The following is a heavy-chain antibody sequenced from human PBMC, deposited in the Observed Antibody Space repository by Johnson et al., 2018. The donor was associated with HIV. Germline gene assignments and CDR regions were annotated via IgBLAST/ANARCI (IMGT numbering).Heavy chain of an antibody. D-gene: IGHD3-3*01. V-gene: IGHV3-30*09. CDR2: ISYDGINK. Sequence: VQLVESGGGVVQPGGSLRLSCAASGFTFSSYAMHWVRQAPGKGLKWVATISYDGINKYYADSLKGRFAISRDNSRNALDLRMDSLRVEDTAVYYCAREAYYARAFDLWGQGTMVTVSS. J-gene: IGHJ3*01. CDR1: GFTFSSYA. CDR3: AREAYYARAFDL.